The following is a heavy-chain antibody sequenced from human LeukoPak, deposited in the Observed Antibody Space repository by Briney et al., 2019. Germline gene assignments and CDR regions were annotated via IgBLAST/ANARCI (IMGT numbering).Heavy chain of an antibody. J-gene: IGHJ4*02. V-gene: IGHV3-73*01. CDR2: IRSRSYNYAT. D-gene: IGHD6-13*01. CDR3: TGSSSGY. CDR1: GFSFSGAA. Sequence: GGSLKLSCTASGFSFSGAAMHWVRQVSGKGLEWIGHIRSRSYNYATAYAASAKGRFTISRDDSKNTAYLQMNSLKTEDTAVYYCTGSSSGYWGQGTLVTVSS.